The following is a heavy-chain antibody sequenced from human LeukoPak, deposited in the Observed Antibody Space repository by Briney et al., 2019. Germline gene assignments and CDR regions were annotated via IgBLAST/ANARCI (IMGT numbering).Heavy chain of an antibody. CDR1: GGSISSSTYY. CDR2: IYYSGST. J-gene: IGHJ4*02. V-gene: IGHV4-39*07. D-gene: IGHD6-19*01. CDR3: ARSEQWLVPLDH. Sequence: PSETLSLTCTVSGGSISSSTYYWGWIRQPPGKGLEWFGSIYYSGSTYYNPSLKSRVTISVDTSKNQFSLKLSSVTAADTAVYYCARSEQWLVPLDHWGQGTLVTVSS.